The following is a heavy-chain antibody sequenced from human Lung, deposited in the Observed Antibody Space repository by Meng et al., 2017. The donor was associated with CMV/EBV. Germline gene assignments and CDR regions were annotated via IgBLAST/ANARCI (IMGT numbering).Heavy chain of an antibody. D-gene: IGHD1-26*01. Sequence: GPTLVXPTQTLTLTCSFSGFSLSTDGMRVSWIRQSPGKAPEWLARIDWDDDKFYSTSLKTRLTISKDPSKNQVVLTMTNMDPQDTATYYCARLVSITGSYLGFDFWGQGTLVTVSS. CDR3: ARLVSITGSYLGFDF. V-gene: IGHV2-70*04. CDR2: IDWDDDK. J-gene: IGHJ4*02. CDR1: GFSLSTDGMR.